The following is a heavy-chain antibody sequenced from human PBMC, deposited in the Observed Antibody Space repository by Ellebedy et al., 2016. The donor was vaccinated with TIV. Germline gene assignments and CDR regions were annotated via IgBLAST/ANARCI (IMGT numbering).Heavy chain of an antibody. J-gene: IGHJ4*02. D-gene: IGHD3-10*01. Sequence: GGSLRLSXAASGFTFSSYAMTWVRQAPGKGLEWVSTISGTGGSTYYADSVKGRFTISRDNSKSTLSLQMNSLRAEDTAVYYCAKSPPGARGTFDYWGQGTLVTVSS. CDR1: GFTFSSYA. CDR2: ISGTGGST. V-gene: IGHV3-23*01. CDR3: AKSPPGARGTFDY.